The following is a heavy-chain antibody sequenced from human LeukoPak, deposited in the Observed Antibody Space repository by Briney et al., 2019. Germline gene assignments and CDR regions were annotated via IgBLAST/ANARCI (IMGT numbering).Heavy chain of an antibody. Sequence: GGSLRLSCAASGFTYSSFWMSWVRQVPGKGLEWVANIKDDGSENHHVDSVRGRFTISRANAKNSLYLQMHSLRAEDTAVYYCATNGHSHANWGQGTLVTVSS. V-gene: IGHV3-7*01. CDR2: IKDDGSEN. D-gene: IGHD2-2*01. J-gene: IGHJ4*02. CDR1: GFTYSSFW. CDR3: ATNGHSHAN.